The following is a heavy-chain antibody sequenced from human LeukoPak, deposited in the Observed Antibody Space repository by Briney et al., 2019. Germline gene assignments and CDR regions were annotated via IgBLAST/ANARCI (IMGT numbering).Heavy chain of an antibody. CDR3: ARGASSGSYLNWFDP. CDR2: IIPIFGTA. CDR1: GGTFISYA. D-gene: IGHD3-10*01. V-gene: IGHV1-69*05. J-gene: IGHJ5*02. Sequence: SVKVSCKASGGTFISYAISWVRQAPGQGLEWMGGIIPIFGTANYAQKFQGRVTITTDESTSTAYMELSSLRSEDTAVYYCARGASSGSYLNWFDPWGQGTLVTVSS.